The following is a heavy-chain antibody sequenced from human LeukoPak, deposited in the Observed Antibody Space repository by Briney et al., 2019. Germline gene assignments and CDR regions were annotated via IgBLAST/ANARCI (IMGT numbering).Heavy chain of an antibody. Sequence: SETLSLTCTVSGGSISSGGYYWSWIRQHPGKGLEWIGYIYYGGSTYYTPSLKNRVTISVATSKNQFSLRLSSVTAVDTAVYYCARGGGGYSWYFDLWGRGTLVTVSS. J-gene: IGHJ2*01. V-gene: IGHV4-31*03. CDR1: GGSISSGGYY. CDR2: IYYGGST. D-gene: IGHD5-12*01. CDR3: ARGGGGYSWYFDL.